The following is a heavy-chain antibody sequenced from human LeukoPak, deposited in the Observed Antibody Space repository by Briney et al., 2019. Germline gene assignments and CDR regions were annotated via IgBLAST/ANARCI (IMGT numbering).Heavy chain of an antibody. CDR2: ISPDARYI. J-gene: IGHJ1*01. CDR1: GFTFSRYS. V-gene: IGHV3-21*01. Sequence: GGSLRLSCAASGFTFSRYSMNWVRQAPGKGLEWVSSISPDARYIYYADSLKGRFTVSRDNAKNSLYLQMNSLAVEDTAVYYCTTPAAGPRAEYSQYWGQGTLVTVSP. CDR3: TTPAAGPRAEYSQY. D-gene: IGHD6-13*01.